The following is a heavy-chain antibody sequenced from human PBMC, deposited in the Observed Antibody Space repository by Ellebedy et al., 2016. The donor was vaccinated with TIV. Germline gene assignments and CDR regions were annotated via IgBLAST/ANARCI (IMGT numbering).Heavy chain of an antibody. CDR3: VKAWHSSSWYSNWFDP. CDR2: ISSNGITT. D-gene: IGHD6-13*01. V-gene: IGHV3-64D*09. Sequence: GGSLRLSCSVSGFTFSSYAMHWVRQAPGKGLQYVAAISSNGITTDYADSVEGRFTISRDNSKTTLYLQMRSLRPEDTAVYYCVKAWHSSSWYSNWFDPWGQGTLVIVSS. J-gene: IGHJ5*02. CDR1: GFTFSSYA.